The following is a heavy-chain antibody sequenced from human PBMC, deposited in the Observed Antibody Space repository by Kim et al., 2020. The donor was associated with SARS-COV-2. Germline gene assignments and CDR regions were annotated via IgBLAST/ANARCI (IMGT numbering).Heavy chain of an antibody. J-gene: IGHJ4*02. Sequence: GGSLRLSCAASGFTFSSYWMHWVRQAPGKGLVWVSHINSDGGSTSYADSVKGRFSISRDNAKNTLYLQMNSLRAEDTPVYYCARDQRRSCGRIRCQELDYWGQGTLVTVSS. D-gene: IGHD2-15*01. CDR2: INSDGGST. V-gene: IGHV3-74*01. CDR1: GFTFSSYW. CDR3: ARDQRRSCGRIRCQELDY.